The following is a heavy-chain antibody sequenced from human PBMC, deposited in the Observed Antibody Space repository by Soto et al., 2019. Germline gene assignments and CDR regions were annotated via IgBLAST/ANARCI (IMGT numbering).Heavy chain of an antibody. J-gene: IGHJ6*02. V-gene: IGHV4-30-4*01. CDR3: GSSADYYYGMDV. CDR1: GGSISSGDYY. CDR2: IYYSGST. D-gene: IGHD6-25*01. Sequence: QVQLPESGPGLVKPSQTLSLTCDVSGGSISSGDYYWSWIRQPPGKGLEWIGYIYYSGSTYYNPSLKSRVTIPVDTSKNQFSLTLSSVTAADTVVYYCGSSADYYYGMDVWGQGTAFTVSS.